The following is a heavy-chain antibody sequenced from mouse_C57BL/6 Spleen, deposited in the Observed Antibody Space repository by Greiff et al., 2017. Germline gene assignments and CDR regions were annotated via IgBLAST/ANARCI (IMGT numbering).Heavy chain of an antibody. V-gene: IGHV1-69*01. D-gene: IGHD2-4*01. CDR3: ARGYYDYVRFAY. CDR1: GYTFTSYW. J-gene: IGHJ3*01. Sequence: QVQLQQPGAELVMPGASVKLSCKASGYTFTSYWMHWVKQRPGQGLEWIGEIDPSDSYTNYNQKFKGKSTLTVDKSSSTAYMQLSSLTSEDSAVYYCARGYYDYVRFAYWGQGTLVTVSA. CDR2: IDPSDSYT.